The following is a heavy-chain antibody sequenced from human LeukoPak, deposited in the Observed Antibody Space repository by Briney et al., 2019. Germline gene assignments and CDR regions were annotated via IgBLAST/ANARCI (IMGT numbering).Heavy chain of an antibody. J-gene: IGHJ5*02. CDR1: GYSFTSYW. Sequence: GASLQISCKGSGYSFTSYWIGWVRQLPGKGLEWMGIIYPGDSDTRYSPSFQGQVTISADKSISTAYLQWSSLKASDTAMYYCARQQLVPNWFDPWGQGTLVTVSS. V-gene: IGHV5-51*01. CDR2: IYPGDSDT. D-gene: IGHD6-13*01. CDR3: ARQQLVPNWFDP.